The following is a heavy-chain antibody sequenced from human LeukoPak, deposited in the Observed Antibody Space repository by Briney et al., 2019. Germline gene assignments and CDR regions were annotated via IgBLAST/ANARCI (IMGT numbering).Heavy chain of an antibody. CDR2: INHSGST. CDR1: GGSFSGYY. Sequence: PSETLSLTCAVYGGSFSGYYWSWIRQPPGKGLEWIGEINHSGSTNYNPSLKSRVTISVDTSKNQFSLKLSSVTAADTAVYYCARVPTSYYDFWSGYRPPYYYYGMDVWGQGTTVTVSS. D-gene: IGHD3-3*01. V-gene: IGHV4-34*01. J-gene: IGHJ6*02. CDR3: ARVPTSYYDFWSGYRPPYYYYGMDV.